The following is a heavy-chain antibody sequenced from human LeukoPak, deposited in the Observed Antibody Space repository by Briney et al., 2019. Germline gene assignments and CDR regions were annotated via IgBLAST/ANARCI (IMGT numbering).Heavy chain of an antibody. CDR1: GGSISSGGYY. J-gene: IGHJ6*03. CDR3: ARKTAAGSSYYYYYMDV. CDR2: IYHSGST. Sequence: SETLSLTCTVSGGSISSGGYYWSWIRQPPGKGLEWIGYIYHSGSTYYNPSLKSRVTISVDRSKNQFSLKLSSVTAADTAVYYCARKTAAGSSYYYYYMDVWGKGTTVTVSS. V-gene: IGHV4-30-2*01. D-gene: IGHD6-13*01.